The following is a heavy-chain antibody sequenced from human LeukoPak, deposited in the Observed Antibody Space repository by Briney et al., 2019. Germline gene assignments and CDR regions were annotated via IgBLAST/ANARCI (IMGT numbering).Heavy chain of an antibody. V-gene: IGHV3-7*01. CDR2: TKSDGSEK. CDR1: GFTFSSFW. CDR3: ARGGRVGASDY. J-gene: IGHJ4*02. D-gene: IGHD1-26*01. Sequence: GGSLRLSCAASGFTFSSFWMTWVRQAPGKGLEWVANTKSDGSEKFYVDSVKGRFTISRDNAKNSLYLQMNSLRVEDTAVYYCARGGRVGASDYWGQGTLVTVSS.